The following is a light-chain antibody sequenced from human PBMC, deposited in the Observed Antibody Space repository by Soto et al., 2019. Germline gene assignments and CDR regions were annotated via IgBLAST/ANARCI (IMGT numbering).Light chain of an antibody. Sequence: PGEGLTLSCRASQTVTSSYLAWYQHKPGQAPRLLIYGGSTKATGTPDRFSGSGSGTDFTLTISRLEPEDFAVYYCQQRYDWPLTFGGGTKVEIK. V-gene: IGKV3D-20*02. CDR3: QQRYDWPLT. CDR2: GGS. J-gene: IGKJ4*01. CDR1: QTVTSSY.